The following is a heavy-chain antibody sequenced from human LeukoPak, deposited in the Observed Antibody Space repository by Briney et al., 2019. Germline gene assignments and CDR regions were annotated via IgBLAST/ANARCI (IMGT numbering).Heavy chain of an antibody. J-gene: IGHJ4*02. Sequence: ASVKVSCKASGYTFTGYYMHWVRQAPGQGLEWMGWINPNSGGTNYAQKFQGRVTMTRDTSISTAYMELSRLRSDDTAVYYCARDLQQVYCSSTSCFNPWTDYWGQGTLVTVSS. CDR1: GYTFTGYY. V-gene: IGHV1-2*02. D-gene: IGHD2-2*01. CDR2: INPNSGGT. CDR3: ARDLQQVYCSSTSCFNPWTDY.